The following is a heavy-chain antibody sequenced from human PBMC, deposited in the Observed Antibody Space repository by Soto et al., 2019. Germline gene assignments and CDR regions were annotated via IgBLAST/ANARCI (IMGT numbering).Heavy chain of an antibody. Sequence: PSETLSLTCAVSGGSITTGGFYWSWIRQHPGKGLEWIGYIYYSGSTNYNPSLKSRVTISVDTSKNQFSLKLSSVTAADTAVYYCANSGHLHLHWGQGTRATDPS. J-gene: IGHJ4*02. V-gene: IGHV4-61*08. CDR2: IYYSGST. D-gene: IGHD2-15*01. CDR3: ANSGHLHLH. CDR1: GGSITTGGFY.